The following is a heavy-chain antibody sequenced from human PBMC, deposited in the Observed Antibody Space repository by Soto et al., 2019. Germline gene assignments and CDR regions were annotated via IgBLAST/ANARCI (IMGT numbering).Heavy chain of an antibody. J-gene: IGHJ5*02. Sequence: ASVKVSCKASGYTFTSYAMHWVRQAPGQRLEWMGWINAGNGNTKCSQKFQGRVTITRDTSASTAYMELSSLRSEDTAVYYCARGDKVVVPDAIFGNWFDPWGQGTLVTVSS. CDR2: INAGNGNT. CDR3: ARGDKVVVPDAIFGNWFDP. V-gene: IGHV1-3*01. D-gene: IGHD2-2*01. CDR1: GYTFTSYA.